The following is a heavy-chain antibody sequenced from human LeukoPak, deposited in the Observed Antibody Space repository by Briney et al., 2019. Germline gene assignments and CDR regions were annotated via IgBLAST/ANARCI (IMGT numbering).Heavy chain of an antibody. V-gene: IGHV4-34*01. J-gene: IGHJ5*02. Sequence: SETLSLTCAVYGGPFSGYYWSWIRQPPGKGLEWIGEINHSGSTNYNPSLKSRVTISVDTSKNQFSLKLSSVTAADTAVYYCARGRSGSGSYYRRDWFDPWGQGTLVTVSS. CDR3: ARGRSGSGSYYRRDWFDP. CDR2: INHSGST. CDR1: GGPFSGYY. D-gene: IGHD3-10*01.